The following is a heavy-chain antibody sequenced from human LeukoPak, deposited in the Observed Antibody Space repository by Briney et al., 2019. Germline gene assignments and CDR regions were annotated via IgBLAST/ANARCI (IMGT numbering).Heavy chain of an antibody. CDR3: ARATFYSYGSPYYFDY. V-gene: IGHV4-4*02. J-gene: IGHJ4*02. CDR2: IYHSGST. CDR1: GGSISSSNW. Sequence: SGTLSLTCAVSGGSISSSNWWSWVRQPPGKGLEWIGEIYHSGSTNYNPSLKSRVTISVDKSKNQFSLKLSSVTAADTAVYYCARATFYSYGSPYYFDYWAREPWSPSPQ. D-gene: IGHD5-18*01.